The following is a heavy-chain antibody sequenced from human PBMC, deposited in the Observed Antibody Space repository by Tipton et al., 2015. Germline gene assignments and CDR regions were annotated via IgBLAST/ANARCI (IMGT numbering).Heavy chain of an antibody. CDR3: ARGGGDDYIWGSSRFDS. CDR1: GFTFSSYVMY. J-gene: IGHJ5*01. Sequence: LRLSCAASGFTFSSYVMYWVRQHPGKGLEWIGCIDYSGRSYHNPPLKSRLNISVDTSKIHFSLNLSSVTAADTAVYYCARGGGDDYIWGSSRFDSWGQGILVTVSS. CDR2: IDYSGRS. D-gene: IGHD3-16*02. V-gene: IGHV4-31*02.